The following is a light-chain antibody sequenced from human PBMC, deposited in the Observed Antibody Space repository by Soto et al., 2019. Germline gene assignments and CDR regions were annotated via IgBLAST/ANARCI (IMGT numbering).Light chain of an antibody. Sequence: QSVLTQPASVSGSPGQSITISCTGTSSDVGGYNYVSWYQQHPGKAPKVMIYEVSNRPSGVSNRFSGSKSGNTASLTISGLQPEDEADYYCSSYTTTSALGVFGAGTKVTVL. CDR1: SSDVGGYNY. CDR3: SSYTTTSALGV. CDR2: EVS. V-gene: IGLV2-14*01. J-gene: IGLJ3*02.